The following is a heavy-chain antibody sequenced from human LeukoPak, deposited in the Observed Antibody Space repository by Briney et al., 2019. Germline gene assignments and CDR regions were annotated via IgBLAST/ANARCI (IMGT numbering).Heavy chain of an antibody. CDR2: ISYDGSNK. Sequence: PGGSLRLSCAASGFTFSSYAMHWVRQAPGKGLEWVAVISYDGSNKYYADSVKGRFTISRDNAKNTFYLQMNSLRAEDTAVYYCARGYGDWFDPWGQGTLVTVSS. V-gene: IGHV3-30-3*01. CDR1: GFTFSSYA. J-gene: IGHJ5*02. CDR3: ARGYGDWFDP. D-gene: IGHD3-10*01.